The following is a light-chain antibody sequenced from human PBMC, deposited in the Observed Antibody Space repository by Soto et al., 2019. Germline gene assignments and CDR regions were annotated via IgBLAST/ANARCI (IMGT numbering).Light chain of an antibody. Sequence: EVVLTQSPATLSLSPGGRATLSCRASEDVDIYLAWYQQRPGQAPRLLIYDTSKRATGIPGRFTGTGSGTDFTLTISRLEPEYVAVYYCQQRFSWPPLTFGQGTKVEIK. CDR2: DTS. V-gene: IGKV3-11*01. CDR3: QQRFSWPPLT. J-gene: IGKJ1*01. CDR1: EDVDIY.